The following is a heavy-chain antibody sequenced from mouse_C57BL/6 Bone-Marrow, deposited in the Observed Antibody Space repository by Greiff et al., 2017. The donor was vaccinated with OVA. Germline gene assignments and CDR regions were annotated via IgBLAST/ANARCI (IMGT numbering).Heavy chain of an antibody. V-gene: IGHV5-4*03. CDR1: GFTLGANA. Sequence: EVKVVESGEALLRPGGSLKFSLAASGFTLGANAMSWFPRTPKRGLGWVATISDGGNYTYYPDNVKGRFTISRDNAKNNLYLQMSHLKSEDTAMYYCARIFNWDSYWGQGTTLTVSS. CDR2: ISDGGNYT. D-gene: IGHD4-1*01. CDR3: ARIFNWDSY. J-gene: IGHJ2*01.